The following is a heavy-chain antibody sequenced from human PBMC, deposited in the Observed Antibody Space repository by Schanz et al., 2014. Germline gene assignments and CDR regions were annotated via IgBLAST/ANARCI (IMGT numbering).Heavy chain of an antibody. D-gene: IGHD2-2*02. J-gene: IGHJ4*01. CDR3: ATQYCSGTTCYTDSWDH. CDR1: GLTFGNYG. V-gene: IGHV3-7*01. CDR2: IMQDGSQK. Sequence: EVQLVESGGGLVQPGGSLRLSCATSGLTFGNYGMSWVRQAPGKGLEWVSKIMQDGSQKYYVGSVKDRFTISRDNAKDSLYLQMTSLRAEDTAVYYCATQYCSGTTCYTDSWDHWGQGTLVTVSS.